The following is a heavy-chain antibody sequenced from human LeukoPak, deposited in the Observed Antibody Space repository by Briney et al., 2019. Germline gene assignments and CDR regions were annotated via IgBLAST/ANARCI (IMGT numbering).Heavy chain of an antibody. Sequence: PSETLSLTCTVSGGSISSGGYYWSWIRQHPGKGLEWIGYIHYSGSAYYNPSLKSRVTISVDTSKNQFSLKLSSVTAADTAVYYCARVRDYYDNGLGIWFDYWGQGTLVTVSS. V-gene: IGHV4-31*03. J-gene: IGHJ4*02. CDR3: ARVRDYYDNGLGIWFDY. CDR1: GGSISSGGYY. CDR2: IHYSGSA. D-gene: IGHD3-22*01.